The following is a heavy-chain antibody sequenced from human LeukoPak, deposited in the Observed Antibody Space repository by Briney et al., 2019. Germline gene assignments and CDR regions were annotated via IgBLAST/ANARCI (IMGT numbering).Heavy chain of an antibody. J-gene: IGHJ4*02. V-gene: IGHV4-59*12. CDR1: GGSITNYY. Sequence: SETLSLTCTVSGGSITNYYWSWIRQPPGKGLEWIGYIYYSGSTYYNPSLKSRVTISVDTSKNQFSLKLSSVTAADTAVYYCARDSGLRYFDWLLSFDYWGQGTLVTVSS. D-gene: IGHD3-9*01. CDR2: IYYSGST. CDR3: ARDSGLRYFDWLLSFDY.